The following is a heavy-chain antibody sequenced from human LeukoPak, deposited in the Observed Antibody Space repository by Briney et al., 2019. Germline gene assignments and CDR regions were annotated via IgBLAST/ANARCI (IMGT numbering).Heavy chain of an antibody. CDR2: ISGSGGST. J-gene: IGHJ4*02. V-gene: IGHV3-23*01. CDR1: GFTFSSYA. CDR3: AKARVRHRGVHFDY. Sequence: PGGSLRLSCSASGFTFSSYAMSWVRQAPGKGLEWVSAISGSGGSTYYADSVKGRFTISRDNSKNTPYLQMNSLRAEDTAVYYCAKARVRHRGVHFDYWGQGTLVTVSS. D-gene: IGHD2-8*01.